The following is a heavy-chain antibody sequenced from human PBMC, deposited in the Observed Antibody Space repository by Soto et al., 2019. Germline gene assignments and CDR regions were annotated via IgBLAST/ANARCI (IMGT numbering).Heavy chain of an antibody. D-gene: IGHD2-8*01. CDR2: ISSSGGST. CDR1: GFSFSTYA. V-gene: IGHV3-23*01. J-gene: IGHJ4*02. Sequence: GGSLRLSCAASGFSFSTYAMSWVRQAPGKALEWVSGISSSGGSTYYADSADSVKGRFTISRDNSKNTLYLQMNSLRAEDTAVYYCARDVVPIPAGPFDYWGQGTLVTVSS. CDR3: ARDVVPIPAGPFDY.